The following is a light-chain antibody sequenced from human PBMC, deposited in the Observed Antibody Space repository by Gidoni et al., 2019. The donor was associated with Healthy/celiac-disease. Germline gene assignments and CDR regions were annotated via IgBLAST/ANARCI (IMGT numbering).Light chain of an antibody. J-gene: IGKJ2*01. V-gene: IGKV1-39*01. CDR1: QSISSY. CDR2: ASS. Sequence: DIQMTQSQSSLSASVGDRVTITCRASQSISSYFNWYQQKPGKAPKLLIYASSSFPSGVPSRFSVSGSWTDFTLTISSLHPEDFATYYCQQSYSTPYTFGQWTKLEIK. CDR3: QQSYSTPYT.